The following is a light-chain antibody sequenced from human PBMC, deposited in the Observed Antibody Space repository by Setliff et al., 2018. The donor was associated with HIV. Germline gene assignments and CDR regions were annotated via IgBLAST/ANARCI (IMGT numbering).Light chain of an antibody. J-gene: IGLJ1*01. V-gene: IGLV2-14*01. Sequence: QSVLTQPASVSGSPGQSITISCTGTTSDVGGHEYVYWYQHHPGKAPKLMIFAVSNRPSGVSHRFSGSKSGNTASLTISGLQTEDEADYYCSSYTSSSTDVFGTGTKVTVL. CDR2: AVS. CDR1: TSDVGGHEY. CDR3: SSYTSSSTDV.